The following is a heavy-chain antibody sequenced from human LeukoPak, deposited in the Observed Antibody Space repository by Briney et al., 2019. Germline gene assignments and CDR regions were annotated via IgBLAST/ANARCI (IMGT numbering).Heavy chain of an antibody. V-gene: IGHV4-59*10. CDR2: IYTSGST. D-gene: IGHD3-9*01. CDR3: ARSLRGYDILTGYSSDWYFDL. J-gene: IGHJ2*01. CDR1: GGSFSGYY. Sequence: SETLSLTCAVYGGSFSGYYWSWIRQPPGKGLEWIGRIYTSGSTNYNPSPKSRVTMSVDTSKNQFSLKLSSVTAADTAVYYCARSLRGYDILTGYSSDWYFDLWGRGTLVTVSS.